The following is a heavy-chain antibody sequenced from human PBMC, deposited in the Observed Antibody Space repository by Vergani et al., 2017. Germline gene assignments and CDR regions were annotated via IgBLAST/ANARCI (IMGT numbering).Heavy chain of an antibody. CDR3: ARDREVAAAGRNYFDY. J-gene: IGHJ4*02. CDR1: GDSVSSNSAA. Sequence: QVQLQESGPGLVKPSETLSLTCAISGDSVSSNSAAWNWIRQSPSRGLEWLGRTYYRSKWYNDFAVSVKSRITINPDTSKNQFSLQLNSVTPEDTAVYYCARDREVAAAGRNYFDYWGQGTLVTVSS. D-gene: IGHD6-13*01. V-gene: IGHV6-1*01. CDR2: TYYRSKWYN.